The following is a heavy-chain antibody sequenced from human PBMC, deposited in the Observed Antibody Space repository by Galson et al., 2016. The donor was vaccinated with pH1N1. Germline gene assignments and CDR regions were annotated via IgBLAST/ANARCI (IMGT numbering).Heavy chain of an antibody. CDR2: IYYSGST. D-gene: IGHD6-13*01. CDR3: ANCIAAAGTFYFDY. Sequence: TLSLTCTVSGDSISSGGYYWTWIRQHPGKGLEWIGYIYYSGSTYYNPSLKSRVIISVDTSKNQFSLKLSSVNAADTAVYYCANCIAAAGTFYFDYWGQGTLVTVSS. V-gene: IGHV4-31*03. J-gene: IGHJ4*02. CDR1: GDSISSGGYY.